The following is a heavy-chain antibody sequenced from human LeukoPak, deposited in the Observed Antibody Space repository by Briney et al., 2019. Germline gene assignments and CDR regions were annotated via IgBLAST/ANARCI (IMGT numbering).Heavy chain of an antibody. Sequence: ASVKVSCKASGYTFTSYDINWVRQATGQGLEWMGWMNPNSGNTGYAQKFQGRVTMTRNTSISTAYMELSSLRSEDTAVYYCARIGYCSSTSCLGDAFDIWGQGTMVTVSS. D-gene: IGHD2-2*01. V-gene: IGHV1-8*01. CDR1: GYTFTSYD. CDR2: MNPNSGNT. CDR3: ARIGYCSSTSCLGDAFDI. J-gene: IGHJ3*02.